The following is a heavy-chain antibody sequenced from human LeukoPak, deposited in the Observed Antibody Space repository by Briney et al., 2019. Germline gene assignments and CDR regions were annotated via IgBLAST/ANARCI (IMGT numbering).Heavy chain of an antibody. CDR3: ARDRGLKYYGSGSYYLY. J-gene: IGHJ4*02. D-gene: IGHD3-10*01. CDR1: GFTFSSYG. CDR2: IRYDGSNK. Sequence: PGGSLRLSCAASGFTFSSYGMHWVRQAPGKGLEWVAFIRYDGSNKYYADSVKGRFTISRDNSKNTLYLQMNSLRAEDTAVYYCARDRGLKYYGSGSYYLYWGQGTLVTVSS. V-gene: IGHV3-30*02.